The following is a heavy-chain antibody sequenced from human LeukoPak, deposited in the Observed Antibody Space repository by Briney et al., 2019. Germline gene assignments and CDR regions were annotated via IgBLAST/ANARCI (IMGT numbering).Heavy chain of an antibody. J-gene: IGHJ6*01. CDR3: ARGRGQLYYSLPDPAHGLDV. CDR1: GYTFTAYY. Sequence: ASVKVSCKASGYTFTAYYMHWVRQAPGQGLEWMGWINHNNGGTNSAQKFQGWVTMTWDTSISTAYMELSRLKSDDTAVYYCARGRGQLYYSLPDPAHGLDVWGQGTTVTVSS. D-gene: IGHD1-26*01. CDR2: INHNNGGT. V-gene: IGHV1-2*04.